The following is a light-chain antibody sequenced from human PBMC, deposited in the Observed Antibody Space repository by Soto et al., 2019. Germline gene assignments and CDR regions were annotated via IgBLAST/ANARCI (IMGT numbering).Light chain of an antibody. CDR2: GAS. CDR3: QQYNNWPPT. CDR1: QSVSNNY. J-gene: IGKJ1*01. V-gene: IGKV3-20*01. Sequence: EFVLTQSPGTLSLSPGERATLSCRSSQSVSNNYLAWYQQKPGQAPRLLIYGASNRATGIPDRFSGSGSGTDFTLTISSLQSEDFAVYYCQQYNNWPPTFGQGTKVDIK.